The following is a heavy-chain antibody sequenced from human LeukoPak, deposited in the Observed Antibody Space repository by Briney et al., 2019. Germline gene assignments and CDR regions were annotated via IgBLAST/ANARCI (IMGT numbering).Heavy chain of an antibody. CDR2: ITWDGGYT. J-gene: IGHJ2*01. CDR3: AKEPYFEL. Sequence: GGSLRLSCAASGFTFDDYAMHWVRQAPGKGLEWLSLITWDGGYTYYADSVKDRFTISRDNSKNSLYLQMNSLRAEDTALYYCAKEPYFELWGRGTLVTVSS. CDR1: GFTFDDYA. V-gene: IGHV3-43D*03.